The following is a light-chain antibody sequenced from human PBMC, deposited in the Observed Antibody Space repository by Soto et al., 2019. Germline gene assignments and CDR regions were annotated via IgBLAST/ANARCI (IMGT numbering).Light chain of an antibody. CDR3: SSYTSMTTLV. V-gene: IGLV2-14*01. CDR2: EVS. J-gene: IGLJ1*01. Sequence: QSALTQPASVSWSLGQSITISCTGTTSDVGGYNFVSWYQHHPGKATKIIIFEVSDRPSGVSNRFSGSKSGSTASLTISGLQSEDEADYYCSSYTSMTTLVFGTGTKLTVL. CDR1: TSDVGGYNF.